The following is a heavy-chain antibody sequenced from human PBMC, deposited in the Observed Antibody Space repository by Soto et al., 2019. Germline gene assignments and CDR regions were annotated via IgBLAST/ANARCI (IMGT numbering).Heavy chain of an antibody. CDR3: ARGYYDSIA. CDR1: GYSFTSHY. V-gene: IGHV1-46*01. Sequence: ASLKVSCKASGYSFTSHYMHWVRQAPGQGLEWMGIINPIGGSTSYAQKFQGRVTMTSDTSTSTVYMELSSLRSEDTAVYYCARGYYDSIAWGQGTLVTVSS. D-gene: IGHD3-22*01. CDR2: INPIGGST. J-gene: IGHJ5*02.